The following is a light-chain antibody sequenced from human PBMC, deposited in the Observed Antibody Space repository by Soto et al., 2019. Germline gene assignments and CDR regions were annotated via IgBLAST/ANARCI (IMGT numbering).Light chain of an antibody. Sequence: EIVLTQPPGTLSLSPGERATLSCRTSQSVTSSYLAWYQQKPGQAPRLLIYHASTRATGIPDRFSGSGSGTDFTLTISRLEPEDFAVYYCQHYCCSPWTFGRGTKVEMK. CDR1: QSVTSSY. J-gene: IGKJ1*01. CDR3: QHYCCSPWT. CDR2: HAS. V-gene: IGKV3-20*01.